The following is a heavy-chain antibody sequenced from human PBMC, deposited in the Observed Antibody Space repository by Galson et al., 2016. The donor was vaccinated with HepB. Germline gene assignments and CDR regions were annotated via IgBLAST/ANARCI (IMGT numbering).Heavy chain of an antibody. Sequence: SLRLSCAASGFTFDDYAMHWVRQAPGGGLEWVAAIGGNGSPTYYADSVRGRFSISRDNSKNTLYLQMNSLRAEDTALYYCARGGGHGFFDYWGQGTQVTVTS. D-gene: IGHD3-10*01. V-gene: IGHV3-23*01. CDR3: ARGGGHGFFDY. J-gene: IGHJ4*02. CDR2: IGGNGSPT. CDR1: GFTFDDYA.